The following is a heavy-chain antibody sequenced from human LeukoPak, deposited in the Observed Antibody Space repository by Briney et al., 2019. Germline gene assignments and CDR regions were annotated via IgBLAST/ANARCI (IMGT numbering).Heavy chain of an antibody. CDR3: ARGSYCSSTSCSPADY. V-gene: IGHV1-3*01. D-gene: IGHD2-2*01. CDR2: INAGNGNT. Sequence: ASVKVSCKASGYTFTSYAMHWVRQAPGQRLEWMGWINAGNGNTKYSQKFQGRVTITRDTSASTAYMELSSLRSEDTAVYYCARGSYCSSTSCSPADYWGQGTQVTVSS. CDR1: GYTFTSYA. J-gene: IGHJ4*02.